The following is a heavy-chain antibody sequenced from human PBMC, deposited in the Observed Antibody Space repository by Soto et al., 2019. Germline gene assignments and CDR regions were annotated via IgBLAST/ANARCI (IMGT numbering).Heavy chain of an antibody. CDR3: TRTTTVTLSDY. CDR2: IKSKTDGGTT. J-gene: IGHJ4*02. Sequence: EVQLVESGGGLVKPGGSLRLSCAASGFTFRNAWMEWVRQAPEKGLEWVGRIKSKTDGGTTDYAAPVKGRFTISRDDSKNTLYLQMNSLKTEDTAVYYCTRTTTVTLSDYWGQGTLVTVSS. CDR1: GFTFRNAW. D-gene: IGHD4-17*01. V-gene: IGHV3-15*07.